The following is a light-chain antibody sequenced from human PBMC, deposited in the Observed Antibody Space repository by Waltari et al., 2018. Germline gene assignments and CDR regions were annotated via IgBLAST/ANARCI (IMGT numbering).Light chain of an antibody. Sequence: DIQLTQSPSTLSASVGDRVTFTCRASESVSHWLAWHQQSPGKAPRLLIFKASYLEGGVSQRFSGSGSETEFTLTISGLQPDDFATYYCQQYNTYPWTFGQGTKVEIK. CDR3: QQYNTYPWT. J-gene: IGKJ1*01. V-gene: IGKV1-5*03. CDR2: KAS. CDR1: ESVSHW.